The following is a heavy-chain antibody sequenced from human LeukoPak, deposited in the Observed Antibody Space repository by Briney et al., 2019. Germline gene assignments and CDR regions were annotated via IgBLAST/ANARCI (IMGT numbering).Heavy chain of an antibody. V-gene: IGHV4-39*01. CDR1: GGSISSSSYY. CDR3: AEAYYDFWSGYYAFDY. CDR2: IYYSGST. D-gene: IGHD3-3*01. Sequence: SETLSLTCTVSGGSISSSSYYWGWIRQPPGKGLEWNGSIYYSGSTYYNPSLKSRVTISVDTSKHQFSLKMSSVTAADTAVYYCAEAYYDFWSGYYAFDYWGQGTLVTVSS. J-gene: IGHJ4*02.